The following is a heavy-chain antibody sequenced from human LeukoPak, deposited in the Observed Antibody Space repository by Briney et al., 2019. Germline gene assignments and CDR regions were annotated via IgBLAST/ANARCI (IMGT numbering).Heavy chain of an antibody. CDR2: IYYSGST. J-gene: IGHJ5*02. D-gene: IGHD3-10*01. Sequence: SETLSLTCAVSGGSISSYYWSWIRQPPGKGLEWIGYIYYSGSTNYNPSLKSRVTISVDTSKNQFSLKLSSVTAADTAVYYCARRVVRGPYNWFDPWGQGTLVTVSS. CDR3: ARRVVRGPYNWFDP. CDR1: GGSISSYY. V-gene: IGHV4-59*08.